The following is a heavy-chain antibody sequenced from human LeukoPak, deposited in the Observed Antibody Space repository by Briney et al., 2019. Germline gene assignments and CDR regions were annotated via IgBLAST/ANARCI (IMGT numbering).Heavy chain of an antibody. CDR1: GGSISSGDDY. J-gene: IGHJ4*02. V-gene: IGHV4-30-4*08. Sequence: SQTLSLTCTVSGGSISSGDDYWSCIRQPPGKGLEWIGYIYYSGSTYYNPSLKSRVTISVDTSKNQFSLKLSSVTAADTTVCYCASTPDYYDSSGYSDYWGQGTLVTVSS. CDR2: IYYSGST. CDR3: ASTPDYYDSSGYSDY. D-gene: IGHD3-22*01.